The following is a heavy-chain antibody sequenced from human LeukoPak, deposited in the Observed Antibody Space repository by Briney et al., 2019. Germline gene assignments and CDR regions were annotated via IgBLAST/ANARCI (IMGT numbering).Heavy chain of an antibody. J-gene: IGHJ4*02. V-gene: IGHV1-18*01. D-gene: IGHD3-10*01. CDR2: ISAYNGNT. Sequence: GASVKVSCKASGYTFTSYGISWVRQAPGQGLEWMGWISAYNGNTNYAQKLQGRVTMTTDTSTSTAYMELRMLRADDTAVYYCARDLQPYNGWGSNDYWGQGTLVTVSS. CDR1: GYTFTSYG. CDR3: ARDLQPYNGWGSNDY.